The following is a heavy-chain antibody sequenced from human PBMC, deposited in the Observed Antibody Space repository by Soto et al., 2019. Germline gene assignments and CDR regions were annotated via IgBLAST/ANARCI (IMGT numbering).Heavy chain of an antibody. D-gene: IGHD5-12*01. Sequence: QVQLVESGGGVVQPGRSLRLSCAASGFTFSSYGMHWVRQAPGKGLEWVAVIWYDGSNKYYADSVKGRFTISRDNSKNTLYLQMNSLRAEDTAVYYCARDLGWLQSYYFDYWGQGTLVTVSS. V-gene: IGHV3-33*01. CDR1: GFTFSSYG. CDR3: ARDLGWLQSYYFDY. J-gene: IGHJ4*02. CDR2: IWYDGSNK.